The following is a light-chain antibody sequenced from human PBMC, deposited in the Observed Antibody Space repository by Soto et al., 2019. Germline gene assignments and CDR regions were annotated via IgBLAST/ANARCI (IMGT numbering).Light chain of an antibody. V-gene: IGKV1-5*03. J-gene: IGKJ1*01. CDR2: KAS. CDR3: QQYNSYGRT. CDR1: QNINSW. Sequence: DIQMTQSPSTLSASVGDRVTITCRASQNINSWLAWYQQKPGKAPNLLIYKASSLESGVPSRFSGSGSGTEFTLTISSLQSDDFAAYFCQQYNSYGRTFGQGTKVHIK.